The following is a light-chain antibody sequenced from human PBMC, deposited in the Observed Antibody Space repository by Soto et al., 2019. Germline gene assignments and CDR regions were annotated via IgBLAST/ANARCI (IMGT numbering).Light chain of an antibody. J-gene: IGKJ1*01. Sequence: EIVLTQSPGTLSLSPGGRATLSCRASQSVSSSYLAWYQQKPGQAPRLLIYGASTRATGIPARFSGSGSGTEFTLTISSLQSEDFAVYYCQQYNNWPPETFGQGTKVDIK. CDR2: GAS. CDR1: QSVSSSY. CDR3: QQYNNWPPET. V-gene: IGKV3D-15*01.